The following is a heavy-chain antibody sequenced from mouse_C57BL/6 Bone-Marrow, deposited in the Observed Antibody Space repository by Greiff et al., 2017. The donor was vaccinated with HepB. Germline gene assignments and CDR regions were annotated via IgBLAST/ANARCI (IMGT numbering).Heavy chain of an antibody. CDR2: IDPSDSYT. CDR1: GYTFTSYW. D-gene: IGHD2-5*01. CDR3: TRGSNYGGAWFAY. V-gene: IGHV1-69*01. Sequence: QVQLQQPGAELVMPGASVKLSCKASGYTFTSYWMHWVKQRPGQGLEWIGEIDPSDSYTNYNQKFKGKAILTADKSSSTAYMELRSLTSEDSAVYYCTRGSNYGGAWFAYWGQGTLVTVSA. J-gene: IGHJ3*01.